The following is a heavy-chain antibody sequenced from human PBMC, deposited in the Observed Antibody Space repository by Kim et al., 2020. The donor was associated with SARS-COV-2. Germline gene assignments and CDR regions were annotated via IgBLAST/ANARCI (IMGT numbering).Heavy chain of an antibody. Sequence: GGSLRLSCAASGFTFSSYAMSWVRQAPGKGLEWVSAISGSGGSTYYADSVKGRFTISRDNSKNTLYLQMNSLRAEDTAVYYCAVGMEKGEGGYWGQGTLVTVSS. CDR1: GFTFSSYA. D-gene: IGHD3-16*01. CDR3: AVGMEKGEGGY. J-gene: IGHJ4*02. CDR2: ISGSGGST. V-gene: IGHV3-23*01.